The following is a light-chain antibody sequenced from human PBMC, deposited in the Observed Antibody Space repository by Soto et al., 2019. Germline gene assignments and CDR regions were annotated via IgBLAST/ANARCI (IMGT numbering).Light chain of an antibody. Sequence: EIVLTQSPATLSLTPGERATLSCRASQSVSIYLAWYQQKPGQAPRLLIYDTSSRATGIPARFSGSGSGTDFTLTISSLEPEDFAVYYCQQRSSWLRTFGRGTKVEIK. J-gene: IGKJ1*01. V-gene: IGKV3-11*01. CDR3: QQRSSWLRT. CDR1: QSVSIY. CDR2: DTS.